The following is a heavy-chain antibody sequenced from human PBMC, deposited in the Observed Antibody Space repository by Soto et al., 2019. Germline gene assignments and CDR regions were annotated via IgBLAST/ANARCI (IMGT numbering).Heavy chain of an antibody. CDR1: GFTFSSYA. D-gene: IGHD3-10*01. CDR2: ISGSGGST. V-gene: IGHV3-23*01. J-gene: IGHJ4*02. CDR3: AKEMVGSGIHRRLLTVRGADY. Sequence: EVQLLESGGGLVQPGGSLRLSCAASGFTFSSYAMSWVRQAPGKGLEWVSAISGSGGSTYYADSVKGRFTISRDNSKNTLYLQLNRLRAEDTAVYYCAKEMVGSGIHRRLLTVRGADYWGQGTLVTVSS.